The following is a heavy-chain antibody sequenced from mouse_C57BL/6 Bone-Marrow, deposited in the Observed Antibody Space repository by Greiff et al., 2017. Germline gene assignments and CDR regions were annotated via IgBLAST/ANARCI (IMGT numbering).Heavy chain of an antibody. CDR2: ISYDGSN. CDR1: GYSITSGYY. D-gene: IGHD2-3*01. CDR3: ARGGWLRFAY. V-gene: IGHV3-6*01. Sequence: EVKLVESGPGLVKPSQSLSLTCSVTGYSITSGYYWNWIRQFPGNKLEWMGYISYDGSNNYNPSLKNRISITRDTSKNQFFLKLNSVTTEDTATYYCARGGWLRFAYWGQGTLVTVSA. J-gene: IGHJ3*01.